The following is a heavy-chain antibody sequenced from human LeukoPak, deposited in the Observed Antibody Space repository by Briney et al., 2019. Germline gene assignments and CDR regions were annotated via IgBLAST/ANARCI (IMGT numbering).Heavy chain of an antibody. CDR3: ARKTDSSGSGDY. D-gene: IGHD3-22*01. Sequence: GGCLRLSCAAPGFTFSSYSMNWVRQAPGKGLEWVSYISSSSSTIYYADSVQGRFTISRDASKNTLFLQMNSLRADDTAVYYCARKTDSSGSGDYWGQGTLVTVSS. CDR2: ISSSSSTI. V-gene: IGHV3-48*01. J-gene: IGHJ4*02. CDR1: GFTFSSYS.